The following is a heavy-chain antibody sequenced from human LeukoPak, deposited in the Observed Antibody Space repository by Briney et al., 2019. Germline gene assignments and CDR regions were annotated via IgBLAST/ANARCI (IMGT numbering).Heavy chain of an antibody. Sequence: SETLSLTCAVYGGSFSGYYWSWIRQPPGKGLEWIGEINHSGSTNYNPSLKSRVTISVDTSKNQFSLKLSSVTAADTAVYYCARGQITIFGVVTRTRREFDYWGLGTLVTVSS. CDR3: ARGQITIFGVVTRTRREFDY. CDR2: INHSGST. J-gene: IGHJ4*02. V-gene: IGHV4-34*01. CDR1: GGSFSGYY. D-gene: IGHD3-3*01.